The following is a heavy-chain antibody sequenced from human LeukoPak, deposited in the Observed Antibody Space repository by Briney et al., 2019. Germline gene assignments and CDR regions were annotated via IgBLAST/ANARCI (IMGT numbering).Heavy chain of an antibody. CDR2: ISSNGVNT. V-gene: IGHV3-23*01. CDR3: AKHLPNLCLDY. D-gene: IGHD3-10*02. J-gene: IGHJ4*02. Sequence: GGSLRLSCAASGFTFDDYGMSWVRQAPGKGLECISSISSNGVNTYYEDSVKGRFSISRDNSKNTLYLQMNSLRVEDTAIYYCAKHLPNLCLDYWGQGALVTVSS. CDR1: GFTFDDYG.